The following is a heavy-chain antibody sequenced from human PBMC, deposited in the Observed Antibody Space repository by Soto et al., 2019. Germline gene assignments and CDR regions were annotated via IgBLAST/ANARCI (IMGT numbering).Heavy chain of an antibody. CDR3: VTGQYCDY. CDR1: GFTFSNAW. V-gene: IGHV3-15*01. Sequence: PGGSLRLSCIGSGFTFSNAWMNWVCQAPGKGLEWVGRIKSKPDGGTTDYAAPVKGRFTISRDDSKNTVYLQMNSLKTEDTALYYCVTGQYCDYWGQGTLVTVSS. J-gene: IGHJ4*02. CDR2: IKSKPDGGTT.